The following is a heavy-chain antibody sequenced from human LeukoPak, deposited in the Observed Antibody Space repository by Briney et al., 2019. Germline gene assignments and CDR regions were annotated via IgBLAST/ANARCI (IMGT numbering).Heavy chain of an antibody. D-gene: IGHD6-13*01. J-gene: IGHJ4*02. CDR2: ISWNSGSI. Sequence: SLRLSCAAYGFTFDDYAMDWVRQAPGKGLEWDSGISWNSGSIGYADSVKGRFTISRDNAKNSLYLQMNSLRAEDTAVYYCARSPTYSSSWYRYWGRGTLVTVSS. CDR3: ARSPTYSSSWYRY. V-gene: IGHV3-9*01. CDR1: GFTFDDYA.